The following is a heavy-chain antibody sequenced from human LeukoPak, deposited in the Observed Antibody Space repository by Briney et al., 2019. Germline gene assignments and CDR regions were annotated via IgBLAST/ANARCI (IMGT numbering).Heavy chain of an antibody. CDR1: GYTFTSYG. D-gene: IGHD2-2*01. V-gene: IGHV1-69*13. Sequence: ASVKVSCKASGYTFTSYGISWVRQAPGQGLEWMGGIIPIFGTANYAQKFQGRVTITADESTSTAYMELSSLRSEDTAVYYCARGSCSSTSCYWGDYYYYMDVWGKGTTVTVSS. CDR2: IIPIFGTA. J-gene: IGHJ6*03. CDR3: ARGSCSSTSCYWGDYYYYMDV.